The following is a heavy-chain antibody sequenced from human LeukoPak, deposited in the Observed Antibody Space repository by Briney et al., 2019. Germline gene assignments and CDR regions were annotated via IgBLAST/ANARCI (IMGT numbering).Heavy chain of an antibody. Sequence: VSVKVSCKASGYTFTSYGISWVRQAPGQGLEWMGWISAYNGNTNYAQKLQGRVTMTTDTSTSTAYMELRSLRSDDTAVYYCARTVVVVAATISDYFDYWGQGTLVTVSS. J-gene: IGHJ4*02. V-gene: IGHV1-18*01. CDR2: ISAYNGNT. CDR3: ARTVVVVAATISDYFDY. D-gene: IGHD2-15*01. CDR1: GYTFTSYG.